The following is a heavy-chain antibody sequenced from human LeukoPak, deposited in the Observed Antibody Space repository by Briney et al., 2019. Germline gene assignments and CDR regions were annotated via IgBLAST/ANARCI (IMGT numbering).Heavy chain of an antibody. V-gene: IGHV4-34*01. CDR2: INHSGST. CDR3: ARGGIFGVAGSDAFDI. Sequence: SETLSLTCAVYGGSFSGYYWSWIRQPPGKGLEWIGEINHSGSTNYNPSLKSRVTISVDTSKNQFSLKLSSMTAADTAVYYCARGGIFGVAGSDAFDIWGRGTMVTVSS. J-gene: IGHJ3*02. CDR1: GGSFSGYY. D-gene: IGHD3-3*02.